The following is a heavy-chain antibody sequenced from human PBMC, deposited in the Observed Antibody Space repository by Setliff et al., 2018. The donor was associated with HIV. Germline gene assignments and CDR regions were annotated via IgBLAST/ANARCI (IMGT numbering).Heavy chain of an antibody. D-gene: IGHD4-17*01. CDR3: ARAPGSYGDYNWFDP. J-gene: IGHJ5*02. Sequence: SETLSLTCTVSGGSISSGDYYWSWIRQPPGKGLEWIGNIYDSESTYYNPSLKSRVTISVDTSKNHFSLKLNSVTAADTAVYYCARAPGSYGDYNWFDPWGQGALVTVSS. V-gene: IGHV4-30-4*08. CDR1: GGSISSGDYY. CDR2: IYDSEST.